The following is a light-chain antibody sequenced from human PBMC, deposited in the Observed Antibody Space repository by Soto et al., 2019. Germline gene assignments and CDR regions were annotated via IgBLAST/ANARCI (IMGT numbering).Light chain of an antibody. V-gene: IGKV2-28*01. CDR2: LGS. CDR1: QRLLHSNGNNY. J-gene: IGKJ4*01. Sequence: DIVMTQSPLSLPVTPGEPASISCRSSQRLLHSNGNNYLDWFLQKPGQSPQLLIYLGSNRASGVPDRFSGSGSGTDFTLKISRVEAEDVGIYYCMQALQTPLTFGGGTKVEI. CDR3: MQALQTPLT.